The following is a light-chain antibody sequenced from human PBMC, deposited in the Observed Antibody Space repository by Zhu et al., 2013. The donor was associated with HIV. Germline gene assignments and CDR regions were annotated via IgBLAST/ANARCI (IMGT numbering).Light chain of an antibody. Sequence: DIQMTQSPSYVSASVGDRVTIACRASQGIRSRLAWYQQRPGKAPKLLIYAASSLQTGVPSRFSGSGSGTDFTLTISSLQPEDFATYYCQQADKFPITFGGGTKVEIK. CDR3: QQADKFPIT. J-gene: IGKJ4*01. CDR2: AAS. CDR1: QGIRSR. V-gene: IGKV1D-12*01.